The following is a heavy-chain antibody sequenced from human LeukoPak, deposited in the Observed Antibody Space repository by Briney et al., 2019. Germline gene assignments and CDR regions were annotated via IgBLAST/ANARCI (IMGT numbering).Heavy chain of an antibody. CDR1: GFTFSSYS. CDR3: AKDTAMVPYFDY. Sequence: GGSLRLSCAASGFTFSSYSMNWVRQAPGKGLEWVSSISSSSSYIYYADSVKGRFTISRDNAKNSLYLQMNSLRAEDTAVYYCAKDTAMVPYFDYWGQGTLVTVSS. D-gene: IGHD5-18*01. V-gene: IGHV3-21*04. J-gene: IGHJ4*02. CDR2: ISSSSSYI.